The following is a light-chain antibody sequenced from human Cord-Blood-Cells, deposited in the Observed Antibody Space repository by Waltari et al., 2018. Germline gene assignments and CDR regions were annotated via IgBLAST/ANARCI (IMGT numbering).Light chain of an antibody. CDR2: EGS. V-gene: IGLV2-23*01. CDR3: CSYAGSSTYV. CDR1: SRDVGSYNL. J-gene: IGLJ1*01. Sequence: QSALTQPASVSGSPGPSITISCTGTSRDVGSYNLVSWYPQHPGKAPKLMIYEGSKRPSGVSKRCSGSKSGNTASLTISGLQAEDEADYYCCSYAGSSTYVFGTGTKVTVL.